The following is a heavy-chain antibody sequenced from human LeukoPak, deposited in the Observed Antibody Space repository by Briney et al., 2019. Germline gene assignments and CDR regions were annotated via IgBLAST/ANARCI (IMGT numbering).Heavy chain of an antibody. CDR1: GYSFSNYW. CDR2: VYPGDFRT. D-gene: IGHD5-18*01. Sequence: GESLKISCKASGYSFSNYWIGWVRQMPGKGLEWLGNVYPGDFRTEYRPSFRGRVTIPLDKSITTAFLQLNSLQAADIAMYYCTRGKYSNGADSFDMWGQGTMVTVSS. CDR3: TRGKYSNGADSFDM. V-gene: IGHV5-51*01. J-gene: IGHJ3*02.